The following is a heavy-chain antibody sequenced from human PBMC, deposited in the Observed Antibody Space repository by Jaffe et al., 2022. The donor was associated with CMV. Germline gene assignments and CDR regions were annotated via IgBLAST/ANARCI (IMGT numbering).Heavy chain of an antibody. CDR3: ASLHYGDYDKDY. Sequence: EVQLVESGGGLVQPGGSLRLSCAASGFTFSSYWMHWVRQVPGKGLVWVSRIDSDGSSTAYADSVEGRFTISRDNAKNTLYLQMNSLRDEDTAVYYCASLHYGDYDKDYWGQGTLVTVSS. CDR2: IDSDGSST. D-gene: IGHD4-17*01. CDR1: GFTFSSYW. V-gene: IGHV3-74*03. J-gene: IGHJ4*02.